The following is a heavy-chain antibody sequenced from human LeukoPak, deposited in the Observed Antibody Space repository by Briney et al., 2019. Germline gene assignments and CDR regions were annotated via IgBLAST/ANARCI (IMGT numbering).Heavy chain of an antibody. CDR2: IYYSGST. Sequence: KASETLSLTCTVSGGSISSYYWSWIRQPPGKGLEWIGYIYYSGSTNYNPSLKSRVTISVDTSKNQFSLKLSSVTAADTAVYYCARDGSRRDGNWFDPWGQGTLVTVSS. J-gene: IGHJ5*02. D-gene: IGHD5-24*01. CDR3: ARDGSRRDGNWFDP. V-gene: IGHV4-59*01. CDR1: GGSISSYY.